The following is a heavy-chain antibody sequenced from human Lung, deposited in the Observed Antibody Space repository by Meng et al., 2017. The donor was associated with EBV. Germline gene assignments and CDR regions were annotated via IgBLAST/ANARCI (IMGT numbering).Heavy chain of an antibody. CDR2: TYYRSKWYN. V-gene: IGHV6-1*01. CDR3: ARGATSVFDL. CDR1: GDSVSSNSAA. Sequence: QVPLPQPGPGLVKPSQTLSLTCVISGDSVSSNSAAWTWIRQSPSRALEWLGRTYYRSKWYNDYAVFVKSRITINPDTSKNQFSLQLNSVTPEDTAVYYCARGATSVFDLWGRGTLVTVSS. J-gene: IGHJ2*01.